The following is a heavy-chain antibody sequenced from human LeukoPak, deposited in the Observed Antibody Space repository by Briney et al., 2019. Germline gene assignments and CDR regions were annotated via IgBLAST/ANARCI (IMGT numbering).Heavy chain of an antibody. CDR3: ARDQPYYYDSSGYSEPYYFDY. J-gene: IGHJ4*02. Sequence: ASVKVSCKASGYTFTSYYMHWVRQAPEQGLEWMGWINPNSGGTNYAQKFQGRVTMTRDTSISTAYMELSRLRSDDTAVYYCARDQPYYYDSSGYSEPYYFDYWGQGTLVTVSS. V-gene: IGHV1-2*02. D-gene: IGHD3-22*01. CDR1: GYTFTSYY. CDR2: INPNSGGT.